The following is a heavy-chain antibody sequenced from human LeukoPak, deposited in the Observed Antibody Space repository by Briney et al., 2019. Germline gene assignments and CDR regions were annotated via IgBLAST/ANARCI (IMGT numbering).Heavy chain of an antibody. CDR1: GGSFSGYY. J-gene: IGHJ4*02. CDR3: ASRLLWFGELSR. Sequence: SETLSLTCAVYGGSFSGYYWSWIRKPPGKGLEWIGAINHSGSTNYNPSLKSRVTISVDTSKNQFSLKLSSVTAADTAVYYCASRLLWFGELSRWGQGTLVTASS. D-gene: IGHD3-10*01. CDR2: INHSGST. V-gene: IGHV4-34*01.